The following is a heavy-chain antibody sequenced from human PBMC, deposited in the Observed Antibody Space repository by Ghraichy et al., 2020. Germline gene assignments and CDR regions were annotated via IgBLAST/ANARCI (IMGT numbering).Heavy chain of an antibody. Sequence: SETLSLTCAVSVGSISSSSWWSWVRQPPGKGLEWIGEIYHSGSTNCNPSLKSRVTISVDKSKKQFSLKVNSVTAADTAVYYCARGGARHHFDSWGQGTLVTVSS. D-gene: IGHD1-26*01. J-gene: IGHJ4*02. V-gene: IGHV4-4*02. CDR3: ARGGARHHFDS. CDR1: VGSISSSSW. CDR2: IYHSGST.